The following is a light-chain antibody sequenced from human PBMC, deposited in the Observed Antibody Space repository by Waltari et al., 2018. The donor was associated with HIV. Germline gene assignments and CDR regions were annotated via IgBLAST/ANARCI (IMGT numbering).Light chain of an antibody. V-gene: IGKV3-11*01. CDR1: QSVSGN. CDR2: GAF. CDR3: QQRSSWPRT. J-gene: IGKJ1*01. Sequence: EIVLTQSPATLSLSPGERVSLSCRASQSVSGNLAWYQQRPGQAPRLLIYGAFSRATGIPARFSGSGSGTDFTLTISSLEPEDFAVYYCQQRSSWPRTFGQGTKVEVK.